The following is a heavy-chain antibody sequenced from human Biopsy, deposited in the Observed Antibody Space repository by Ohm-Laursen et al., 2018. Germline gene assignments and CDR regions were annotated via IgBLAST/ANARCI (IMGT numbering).Heavy chain of an antibody. CDR2: TSPYNGDT. Sequence: SSVKVSCNASGYTFTNYGISRVRQAPGQGLERMGWTSPYNGDTDYAQKLQGRVTMTTDTSTSAAYMDLRSLRSDDTAVYYCARDRWPHVTLLGLVVFDFWGQGTLVIVSS. D-gene: IGHD3-3*01. J-gene: IGHJ4*02. V-gene: IGHV1-18*01. CDR3: ARDRWPHVTLLGLVVFDF. CDR1: GYTFTNYG.